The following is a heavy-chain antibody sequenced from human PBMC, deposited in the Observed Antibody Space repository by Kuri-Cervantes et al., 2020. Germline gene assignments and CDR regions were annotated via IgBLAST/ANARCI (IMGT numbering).Heavy chain of an antibody. V-gene: IGHV3-7*05. CDR3: AKDSSPIVATIGNLDY. Sequence: GESLKISCAASGFTFSSYWMSWVRQAPGKGLEWVANIKQDGSEKYYADSVKGRFTISRDNSKNTLYLQMNSLRAEDTAVYYCAKDSSPIVATIGNLDYWGQGTLVTVSS. D-gene: IGHD5-12*01. CDR2: IKQDGSEK. J-gene: IGHJ4*02. CDR1: GFTFSSYW.